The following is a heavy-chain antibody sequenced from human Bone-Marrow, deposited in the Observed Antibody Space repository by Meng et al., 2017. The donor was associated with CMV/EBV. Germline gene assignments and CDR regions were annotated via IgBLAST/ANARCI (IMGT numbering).Heavy chain of an antibody. CDR2: IKQDGSEK. Sequence: GESLKISCAASGFTFSSYWMSWVRQAPGKGLEWVANIKQDGSEKYYVDSVKGRFTISRDNAKNSLYLQMNSLRAEDTAVYYCARPYCSSTSCPPEDDAFDIWGQGTMVTVSS. D-gene: IGHD2-2*01. V-gene: IGHV3-7*03. CDR3: ARPYCSSTSCPPEDDAFDI. CDR1: GFTFSSYW. J-gene: IGHJ3*02.